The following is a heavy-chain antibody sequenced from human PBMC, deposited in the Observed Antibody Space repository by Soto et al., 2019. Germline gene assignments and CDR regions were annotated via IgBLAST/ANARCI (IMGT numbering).Heavy chain of an antibody. Sequence: SETLSLTCTVSGDSISSSNYYRGWIRQPPGKGLEWIGSIHYSGSTYYNPSLKSRVTISVDTSKNQFSLKLTSVTAADTAVYYCVRRECSGGTCFFGHWGQGTLVTVSS. CDR2: IHYSGST. CDR3: VRRECSGGTCFFGH. CDR1: GDSISSSNYY. D-gene: IGHD2-15*01. V-gene: IGHV4-39*01. J-gene: IGHJ4*02.